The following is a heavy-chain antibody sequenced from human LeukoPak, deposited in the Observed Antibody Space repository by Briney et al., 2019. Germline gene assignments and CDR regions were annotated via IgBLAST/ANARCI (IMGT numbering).Heavy chain of an antibody. CDR3: TRDLTISGPIGI. Sequence: GASVKVSCKASGYTFTGYAMHWVRRAPGQGLEWVGRLDPNSGGTNYAQDFQGRVTITRDTSINTAYMELSRLRSDDTAKYYCTRDLTISGPIGIWGQGTLVTVSA. D-gene: IGHD3-9*01. CDR1: GYTFTGYA. V-gene: IGHV1-2*06. CDR2: LDPNSGGT. J-gene: IGHJ4*02.